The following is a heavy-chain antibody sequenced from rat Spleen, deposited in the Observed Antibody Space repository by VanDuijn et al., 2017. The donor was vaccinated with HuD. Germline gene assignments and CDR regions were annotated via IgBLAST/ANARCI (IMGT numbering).Heavy chain of an antibody. V-gene: IGHV5-7*01. D-gene: IGHD4-3*01. J-gene: IGHJ3*01. CDR3: ARLGGLRNWFAY. CDR1: GFTFSDYN. Sequence: EVQLVESGGGLVQPGRSLKLSCAASGFTFSDYNMAWVRQAPKKGLEWVATISYDDSSTYYRDSVKGRFTISRENAKSTLYLQMDSLRSEDTATYYCARLGGLRNWFAYWGQGTLVTVSS. CDR2: ISYDDSST.